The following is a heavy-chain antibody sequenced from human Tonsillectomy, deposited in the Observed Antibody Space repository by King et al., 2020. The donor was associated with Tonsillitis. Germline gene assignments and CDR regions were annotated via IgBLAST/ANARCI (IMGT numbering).Heavy chain of an antibody. J-gene: IGHJ3*02. Sequence: VQLVESGVEVKKPGASVKVSCKASGYTFTNYGISWVRQAPGQGLEWMGWISAYNGNTDYAQKFQGRVTMTTDTSTSTAYMELRSLRSDDTAVYYCARDRGLYSRGDASDIWGKGTLVTVSS. CDR3: ARDRGLYSRGDASDI. CDR1: GYTFTNYG. V-gene: IGHV1-18*01. D-gene: IGHD6-13*01. CDR2: ISAYNGNT.